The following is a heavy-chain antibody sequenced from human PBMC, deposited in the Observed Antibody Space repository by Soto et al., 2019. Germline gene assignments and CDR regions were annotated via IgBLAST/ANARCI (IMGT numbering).Heavy chain of an antibody. V-gene: IGHV5-10-1*01. CDR1: GYSLTSYW. D-gene: IGHD3-3*01. CDR2: IDPSDSYT. CDR3: ARLGYDFWSGYYTPNYYYYGMDV. Sequence: GESLKISCKGSGYSLTSYWISWVRQMPGKGLEWVGRIDPSDSYTNYSPSFQGHVTISADKSISTAYLQWSSLKASDTAMYYCARLGYDFWSGYYTPNYYYYGMDVWGQGTTVTVS. J-gene: IGHJ6*02.